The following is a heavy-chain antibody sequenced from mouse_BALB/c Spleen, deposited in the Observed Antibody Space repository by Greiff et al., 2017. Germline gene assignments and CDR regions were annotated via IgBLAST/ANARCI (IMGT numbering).Heavy chain of an antibody. V-gene: IGHV2-6-7*01. CDR2: IWGDGST. Sequence: VMLVESGPGLVAPSQSLSITCTVSGFSFTGYGVNWVRQPPGKGLEWLGMIWGDGSTDYNSALKSRLSISKDNSKSQVFLKMNSLQTDDTARYYCARVPYYGYAMDYWGQGTSVTVSA. D-gene: IGHD1-1*02. J-gene: IGHJ4*01. CDR3: ARVPYYGYAMDY. CDR1: GFSFTGYG.